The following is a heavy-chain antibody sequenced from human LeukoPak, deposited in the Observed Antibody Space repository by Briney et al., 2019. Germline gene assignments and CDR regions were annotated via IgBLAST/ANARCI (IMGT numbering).Heavy chain of an antibody. CDR2: IRYDGSNK. CDR3: AKEPDLWFGEYYFHY. CDR1: GFTFSSYG. V-gene: IGHV3-30*02. Sequence: GGSLRLSCAASGFTFSSYGMHWVRQAPGKGLEWVAFIRYDGSNKYYADSVKGRFTISRDNSKNTLYLQMNSLRAEDTAVYYCAKEPDLWFGEYYFHYWGQGTLVTVSS. D-gene: IGHD3-10*01. J-gene: IGHJ4*02.